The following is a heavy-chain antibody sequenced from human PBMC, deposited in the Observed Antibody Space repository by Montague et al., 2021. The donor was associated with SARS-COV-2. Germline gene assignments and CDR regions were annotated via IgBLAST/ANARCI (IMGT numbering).Heavy chain of an antibody. CDR2: VIHSGTT. CDR3: ASGEFFYYGSGNYYRSALDD. CDR1: GVPFSGYY. V-gene: IGHV4-34*12. J-gene: IGHJ6*02. D-gene: IGHD3-10*01. Sequence: SETLSLTCHVYGVPFSGYYWSWVRQSPGKGLEWIGEVIHSGTTNYNPSLKGRVTISIDSSNDRFSLRLTSLTAADTGVYYCASGEFFYYGSGNYYRSALDDWGQGTTVTVSS.